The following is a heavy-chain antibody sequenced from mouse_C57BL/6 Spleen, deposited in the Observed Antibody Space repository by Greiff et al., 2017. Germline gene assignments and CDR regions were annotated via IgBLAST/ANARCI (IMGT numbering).Heavy chain of an antibody. Sequence: EVQLQQSGPELVKPGASVKISCKASGYTFTDYYMNWVKQSHGKSLEWIGDINPNNGGTSYNQKFKGKATLTVDKSSSTAYMELRSLTSEDSAVYYCARGGLTGTGYFDVWGTGTTVTVSS. CDR3: ARGGLTGTGYFDV. CDR1: GYTFTDYY. J-gene: IGHJ1*03. CDR2: INPNNGGT. V-gene: IGHV1-26*01. D-gene: IGHD4-1*01.